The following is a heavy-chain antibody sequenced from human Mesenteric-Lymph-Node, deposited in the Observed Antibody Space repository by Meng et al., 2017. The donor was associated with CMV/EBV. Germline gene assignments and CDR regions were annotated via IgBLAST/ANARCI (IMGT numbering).Heavy chain of an antibody. V-gene: IGHV3-21*01. D-gene: IGHD3-3*01. CDR3: ARDLKVADYDFWSGAMDV. CDR1: GFTFSTYT. J-gene: IGHJ6*02. CDR2: ISRSSNYI. Sequence: GESLKISCVASGFTFSTYTMNWVRQAPGKGLEWVSSISRSSNYIYYGDTVKGRFTISRDNAKNSLYLQMNSLRAEDTAVYYCARDLKVADYDFWSGAMDVWGQGTTVTVSS.